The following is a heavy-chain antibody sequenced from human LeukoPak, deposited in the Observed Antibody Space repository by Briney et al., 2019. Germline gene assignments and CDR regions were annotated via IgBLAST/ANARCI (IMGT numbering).Heavy chain of an antibody. V-gene: IGHV3-23*01. Sequence: GGSLRLSCAASGFTFSSYAMSWVRQAPGKGLEWVSAISGSGGSTYYADSVKGRFTISRDNSKNTLYLQMNSLRAEDTAVYYCSKDPPKYYDILTGNPWGQGTLVTVSS. CDR1: GFTFSSYA. J-gene: IGHJ5*02. CDR3: SKDPPKYYDILTGNP. CDR2: ISGSGGST. D-gene: IGHD3-9*01.